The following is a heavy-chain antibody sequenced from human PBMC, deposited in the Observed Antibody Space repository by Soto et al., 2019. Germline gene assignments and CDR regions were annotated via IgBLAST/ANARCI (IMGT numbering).Heavy chain of an antibody. J-gene: IGHJ5*02. Sequence: EVQLLESGGGLVQPGGSLRLSCAASGFTFSSYAMSWVRQNPGKGLEWVACVSGSGGGTDYADSVKGRFTISRDNSKNTLYLQMNSLAADDTAVYYCANREAGDVDKFIVSGSWGQGTLVTVSS. CDR2: VSGSGGGT. CDR3: ANREAGDVDKFIVSGS. V-gene: IGHV3-23*01. CDR1: GFTFSSYA. D-gene: IGHD5-12*01.